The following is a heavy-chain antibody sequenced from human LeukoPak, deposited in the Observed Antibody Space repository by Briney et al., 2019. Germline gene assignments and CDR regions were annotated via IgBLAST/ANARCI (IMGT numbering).Heavy chain of an antibody. J-gene: IGHJ6*02. CDR1: GGSFSGYY. CDR3: ARASRDIVVVPAASNYYYYGMDV. CDR2: INHSGST. Sequence: SETLSLTCAVYGGSFSGYYWSWIRQPPGKGLEWIGEINHSGSTNYNPSLKSRVTISVDTSKNQFSLKLSSVTAADTAAYYCARASRDIVVVPAASNYYYYGMDVWGQGTTVTVSS. V-gene: IGHV4-34*01. D-gene: IGHD2-2*01.